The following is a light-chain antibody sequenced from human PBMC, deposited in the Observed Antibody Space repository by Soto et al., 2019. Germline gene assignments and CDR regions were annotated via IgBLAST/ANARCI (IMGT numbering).Light chain of an antibody. Sequence: DLHLTQSPSFLSASVGDRVTITCRASQAISNYLAWYQQTPGKVPKLLISTASTLQSGVPSRFSGSGYGTEFTLTVSSLQPEDFATYYCQQLSGYPLTFGGGTKVEMK. CDR1: QAISNY. CDR2: TAS. J-gene: IGKJ4*01. V-gene: IGKV1-9*01. CDR3: QQLSGYPLT.